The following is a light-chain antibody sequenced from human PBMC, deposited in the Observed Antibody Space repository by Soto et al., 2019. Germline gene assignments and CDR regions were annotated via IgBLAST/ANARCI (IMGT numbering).Light chain of an antibody. CDR1: SSDVGGYNY. CDR2: EVS. CDR3: SSYTSSSSLYV. J-gene: IGLJ1*01. V-gene: IGLV2-14*01. Sequence: QSALTQPASVSGSPGQSITISCTGTSSDVGGYNYVSWYQQHPGKAPKLMIFEVSKRPSGASSRFSGSKSGNTASLIISGLQAEDEADYYCSSYTSSSSLYVFGTGTKLTV.